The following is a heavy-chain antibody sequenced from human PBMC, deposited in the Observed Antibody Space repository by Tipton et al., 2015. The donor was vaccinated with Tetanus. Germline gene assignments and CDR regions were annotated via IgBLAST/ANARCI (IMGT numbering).Heavy chain of an antibody. Sequence: TLSLTCRVSGGSIIVSNFYWGWIRQPPGKGLEWIGSIHYTGSTYLNPSLKSRVTISIDTSKSQFSLKMTSVTAADTGMYYCARLSSPFFGAFFMWGQGTMVTVSS. CDR3: ARLSSPFFGAFFM. CDR2: IHYTGST. CDR1: GGSIIVSNFY. V-gene: IGHV4-39*07. J-gene: IGHJ3*02. D-gene: IGHD3-3*01.